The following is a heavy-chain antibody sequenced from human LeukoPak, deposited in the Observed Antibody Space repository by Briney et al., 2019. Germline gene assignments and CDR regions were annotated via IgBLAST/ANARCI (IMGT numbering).Heavy chain of an antibody. CDR3: ARDLGISGWYAPPLGYFDY. D-gene: IGHD6-19*01. Sequence: PSETLSLTCTVSGGSISSYYWSWIRQPPGKGLEWIGYIHYSGSTNYNPSLKSRVTISVDTSKNQFSLKLNSVTAADTAVYYCARDLGISGWYAPPLGYFDYWGQGTLLTVSS. CDR1: GGSISSYY. J-gene: IGHJ4*02. V-gene: IGHV4-59*12. CDR2: IHYSGST.